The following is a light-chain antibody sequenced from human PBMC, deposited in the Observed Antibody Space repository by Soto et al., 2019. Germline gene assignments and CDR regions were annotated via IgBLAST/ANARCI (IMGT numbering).Light chain of an antibody. V-gene: IGKV3-20*01. CDR1: QSVSSSY. CDR2: GAS. J-gene: IGKJ1*01. CDR3: PQYGSSPGT. Sequence: EIVLTQSPGTLSLSPGERATLSCRPSQSVSSSYLAWYQQKPGQAPRLLIYGASSRATGIPDRFSRSGSGKDFTLTISRLKPEEFAVYYCPQYGSSPGTFGQGTKEASK.